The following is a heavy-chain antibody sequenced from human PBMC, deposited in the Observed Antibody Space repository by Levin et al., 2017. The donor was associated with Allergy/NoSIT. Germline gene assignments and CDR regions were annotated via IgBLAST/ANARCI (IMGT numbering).Heavy chain of an antibody. CDR3: ARTTYSGSYLGTGVFDY. CDR1: GGSINSSY. D-gene: IGHD1-26*01. Sequence: SQTLSLTCTVSGGSINSSYWSWIRQPAGKGLEWIGRIYTSGSANYNPSLKSRVTMSVDTSKNQFSLKLSSVTAADTAVYYCARTTYSGSYLGTGVFDYWGQGTLDTVSS. V-gene: IGHV4-4*07. J-gene: IGHJ4*02. CDR2: IYTSGSA.